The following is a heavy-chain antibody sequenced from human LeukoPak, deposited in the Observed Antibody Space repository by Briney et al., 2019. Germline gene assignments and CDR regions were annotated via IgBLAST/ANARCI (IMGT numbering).Heavy chain of an antibody. CDR3: ARRTGGTKDY. Sequence: LPGGSLRLSCVASGFTFGDVVMSWVRQAPGKGLEWVSAISYNGASTDYADSVKGRFAISRDNSKNTLYLLMNSLRAEDTAVYYCARRTGGTKDYWGQGTQVTVSS. D-gene: IGHD7-27*01. J-gene: IGHJ4*02. V-gene: IGHV3-23*01. CDR2: ISYNGAST. CDR1: GFTFGDVV.